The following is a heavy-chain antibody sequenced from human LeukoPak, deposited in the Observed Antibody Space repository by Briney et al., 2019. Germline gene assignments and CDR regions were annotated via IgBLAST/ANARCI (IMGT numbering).Heavy chain of an antibody. D-gene: IGHD3-9*01. CDR2: INAGNGYT. CDR1: GFTFSQQSG. J-gene: IGHJ6*02. V-gene: IGHV1-3*01. CDR3: ARDRVLRFFDWFPTGGLDV. Sequence: ASVKVSCQASGFTFSQQSGIHWVRQAPGQGLEWMGWINAGNGYTKYSQKFQGRVTITRDTSATTAYMELSSLRSEDTAIYYCARDRVLRFFDWFPTGGLDVWGQGTTVTVSS.